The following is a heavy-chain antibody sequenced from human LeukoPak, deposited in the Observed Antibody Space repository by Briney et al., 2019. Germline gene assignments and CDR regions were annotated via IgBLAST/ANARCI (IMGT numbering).Heavy chain of an antibody. CDR3: ARDLAAGNPYYYYMDV. J-gene: IGHJ6*03. Sequence: GGSLRLSCAASGFIVSTNYMSWVRQAPGKGLEWVSVIFSGGSTYYADSVKGRFTISRDKSNNTLYLQMNSLRAEDTAVYYCARDLAAGNPYYYYMDVWDKGTTVTVSS. D-gene: IGHD6-13*01. CDR1: GFIVSTNY. V-gene: IGHV3-53*01. CDR2: IFSGGST.